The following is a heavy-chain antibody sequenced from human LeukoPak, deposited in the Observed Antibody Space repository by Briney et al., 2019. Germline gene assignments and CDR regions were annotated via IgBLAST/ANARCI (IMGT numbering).Heavy chain of an antibody. Sequence: GASVKVSCKASGGTFSSYAISWVRQAPGQGLERMGRIIPILGIANYAQKFQGRVTITADKSTSTAYMELSSLRSEDTAVYYCAREHDYVWGSYRHYFDYWGQGTLVTVSS. CDR2: IIPILGIA. CDR3: AREHDYVWGSYRHYFDY. D-gene: IGHD3-16*02. V-gene: IGHV1-69*04. CDR1: GGTFSSYA. J-gene: IGHJ4*02.